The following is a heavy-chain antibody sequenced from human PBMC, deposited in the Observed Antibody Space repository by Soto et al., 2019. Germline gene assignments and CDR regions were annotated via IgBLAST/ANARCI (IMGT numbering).Heavy chain of an antibody. D-gene: IGHD6-19*01. J-gene: IGHJ3*02. CDR3: ARFVAGAGHGYAFDI. V-gene: IGHV1-46*03. Sequence: ASVKVSCKASGYTFTSYYMHWVRQAPGQGLEWMGIINPSGGSTSYAQKFQGRVTMTRDTSTSTVYMELSSLRSGDTAVYYCARFVAGAGHGYAFDIWGQGTMVTVSS. CDR2: INPSGGST. CDR1: GYTFTSYY.